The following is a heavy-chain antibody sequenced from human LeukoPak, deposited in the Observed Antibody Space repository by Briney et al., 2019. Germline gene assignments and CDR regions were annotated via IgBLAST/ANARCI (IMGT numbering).Heavy chain of an antibody. CDR3: ARGKYDFWSGYSSWFDP. V-gene: IGHV3-7*01. Sequence: GGSLRLSCAASGFTFSSYWMSWVRQAPGKGLEWVANIKQDGSEKYYVDSVKVRFTISRDNAKNSLYLQMNSPRAEDTAVYYCARGKYDFWSGYSSWFDPWGQGTLVTVSS. J-gene: IGHJ5*02. CDR2: IKQDGSEK. CDR1: GFTFSSYW. D-gene: IGHD3-3*01.